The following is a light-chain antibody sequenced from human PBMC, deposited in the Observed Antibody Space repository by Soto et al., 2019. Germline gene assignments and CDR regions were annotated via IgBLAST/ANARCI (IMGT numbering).Light chain of an antibody. J-gene: IGLJ3*02. V-gene: IGLV2-14*01. CDR3: SSHTSTSTWV. CDR2: EVG. CDR1: SSDIGDYNY. Sequence: QSALTQPASVSGSPGQSITISCTGTSSDIGDYNYVSWYQQHPGKAPKLIIFEVGDRPSGVSNRFSGSKSGYTASLTISGLQAEDEADYYCSSHTSTSTWVFGAGTKVTVL.